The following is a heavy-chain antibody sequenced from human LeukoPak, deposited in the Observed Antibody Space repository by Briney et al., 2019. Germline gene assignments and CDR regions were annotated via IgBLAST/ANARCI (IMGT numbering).Heavy chain of an antibody. D-gene: IGHD4-23*01. V-gene: IGHV4-34*01. CDR1: GGSFSGYY. CDR2: INHSGST. CDR3: ARDTGGLVTPFDY. J-gene: IGHJ4*02. Sequence: PSETLSLTCAVYGGSFSGYYWSWIRQPPGKGLEWIGEINHSGSTNYNPSLKSRVTISVDTSKNQFSLKLSSVTAADTAVYYCARDTGGLVTPFDYWGQGTLVTVSS.